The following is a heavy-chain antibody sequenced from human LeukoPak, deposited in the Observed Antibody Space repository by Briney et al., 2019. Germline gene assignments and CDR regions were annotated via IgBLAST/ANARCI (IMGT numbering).Heavy chain of an antibody. CDR2: IIPIFGTA. CDR3: ARIAAAGQSWFDP. Sequence: GASVKVSCKASGGTFSSYAISWVRQAPGQGLEWMGGIIPIFGTANYAQKFQGRVTITTDESTSTAYMGLSSLRSEDTAVYYCARIAAAGQSWFDPWGQGTLVTVSS. V-gene: IGHV1-69*05. CDR1: GGTFSSYA. D-gene: IGHD6-13*01. J-gene: IGHJ5*02.